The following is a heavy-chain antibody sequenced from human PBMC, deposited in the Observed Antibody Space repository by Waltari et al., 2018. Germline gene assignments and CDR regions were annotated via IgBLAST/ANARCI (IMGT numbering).Heavy chain of an antibody. V-gene: IGHV4-39*01. Sequence: QLQLQESGPGLVKPSETLSLTCTVSGGSISSSSYYWGWIRQPPGKGLEWIGSIYYSGSTYYNESLKSRVTISVDTSKNQFSLKLSSVTAADTAVYYCARLVPYGDYPPGWGQGTLVTVSS. CDR3: ARLVPYGDYPPG. J-gene: IGHJ4*02. CDR2: IYYSGST. CDR1: GGSISSSSYY. D-gene: IGHD4-17*01.